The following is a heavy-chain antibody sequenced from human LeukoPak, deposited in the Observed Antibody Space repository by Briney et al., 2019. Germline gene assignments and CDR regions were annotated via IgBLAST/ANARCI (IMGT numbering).Heavy chain of an antibody. CDR3: ARDGATGVLDH. V-gene: IGHV4-39*07. CDR1: GGSIHRSSFY. Sequence: SETLSLTCTVSGGSIHRSSFYWGWIRQSPGKGLEWIGRIYTSGSTNYNPSLKSRVTISVDTSKNQFSLNLTSVTAADTAVYFCARDGATGVLDHWGQGTLVTVSS. D-gene: IGHD7-27*01. CDR2: IYTSGST. J-gene: IGHJ4*02.